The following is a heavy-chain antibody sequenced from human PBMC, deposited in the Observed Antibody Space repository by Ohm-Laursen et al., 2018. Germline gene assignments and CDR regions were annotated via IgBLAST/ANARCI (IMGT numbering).Heavy chain of an antibody. V-gene: IGHV1-69*04. Sequence: SVKVSCKASGGTFSSYAISWVRQAPGQGLEWMGRIIPILGIANYAQKFQGRVTITADKSTSTAYMELSSLRSEDTAVYYCARGYYYDSSGYYYWGQGTLVTVSS. CDR2: IIPILGIA. CDR1: GGTFSSYA. CDR3: ARGYYYDSSGYYY. J-gene: IGHJ4*02. D-gene: IGHD3-22*01.